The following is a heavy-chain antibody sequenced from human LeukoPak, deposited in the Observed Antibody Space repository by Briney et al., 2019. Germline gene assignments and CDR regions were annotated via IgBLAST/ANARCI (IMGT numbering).Heavy chain of an antibody. CDR3: ARHYSARETYYYDSSGYFWGRNNWFDP. CDR1: GGSISSSSYY. D-gene: IGHD3-22*01. Sequence: SETLSLTCTVSGGSISSSSYYWGWIRQPPGKGLEWIGEINHSGSTNYNPSLKSRVTISVDTSKNQFSLKLSSVTAADTAVYYCARHYSARETYYYDSSGYFWGRNNWFDPWGQGTLVTVSS. CDR2: INHSGST. J-gene: IGHJ5*02. V-gene: IGHV4-39*01.